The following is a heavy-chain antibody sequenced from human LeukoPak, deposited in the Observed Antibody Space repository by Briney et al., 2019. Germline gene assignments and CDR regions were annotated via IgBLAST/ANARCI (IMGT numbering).Heavy chain of an antibody. Sequence: ASVKVSCKASGYTFTGYYIHWVRQAPGHGPEWMGWMNPKSGRTNYAEKFQGRVTLTRDSSISTAYMELSSLMSDDTAIYYCARVLVPKIDVFDSWGQGTLVTVSS. D-gene: IGHD3-10*01. CDR1: GYTFTGYY. CDR3: ARVLVPKIDVFDS. J-gene: IGHJ4*02. V-gene: IGHV1-2*02. CDR2: MNPKSGRT.